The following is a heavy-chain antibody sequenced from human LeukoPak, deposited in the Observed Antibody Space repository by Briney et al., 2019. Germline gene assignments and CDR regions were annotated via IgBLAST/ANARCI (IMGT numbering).Heavy chain of an antibody. CDR2: INPNSGGT. Sequence: ASVKVSCKASGYTFTGYYMHWVRQAPGQGLEWMGWINPNSGGTNYAQKFQGRVTMTRDTSISTAYMELSRLRSDDTAVYYCARWGSSWRHLYNWFDPWGQGTLVTVSS. CDR3: ARWGSSWRHLYNWFDP. CDR1: GYTFTGYY. J-gene: IGHJ5*02. D-gene: IGHD6-13*01. V-gene: IGHV1-2*02.